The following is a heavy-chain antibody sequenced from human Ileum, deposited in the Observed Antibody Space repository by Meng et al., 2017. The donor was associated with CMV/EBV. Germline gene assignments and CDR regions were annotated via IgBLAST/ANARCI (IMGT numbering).Heavy chain of an antibody. Sequence: WAVSGGSLTGYYCSWIRQPPGKGLELIGEINYGESTNYKPSLESRVTISVDMSKNQCSLKLRSATAADTGVYYCARRVGSGKYYFDYWSQGTLVTVSS. D-gene: IGHD3-10*01. J-gene: IGHJ4*02. CDR1: GGSLTGYY. CDR3: ARRVGSGKYYFDY. CDR2: INYGEST. V-gene: IGHV4-34*01.